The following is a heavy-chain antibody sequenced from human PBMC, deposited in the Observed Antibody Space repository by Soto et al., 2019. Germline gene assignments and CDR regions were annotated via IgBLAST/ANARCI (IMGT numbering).Heavy chain of an antibody. J-gene: IGHJ4*02. CDR1: GYTFTGYY. D-gene: IGHD6-13*01. V-gene: IGHV1-2*02. Sequence: ASVKVSCKASGYTFTGYYMHWVRQAPGQGLEWMGWINPNSGGTNYAQKFQGRVTMTRDTSISTAYMELSRLRSDDTAVYYCARAPGYSSSWHDYWGQGTRVTVSS. CDR3: ARAPGYSSSWHDY. CDR2: INPNSGGT.